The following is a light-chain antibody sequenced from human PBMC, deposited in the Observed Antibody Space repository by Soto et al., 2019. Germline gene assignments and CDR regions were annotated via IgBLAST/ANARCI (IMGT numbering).Light chain of an antibody. J-gene: IGKJ2*01. Sequence: EIVLTQSPGTLSLSPGERATLSCRASQSVSSSYLAWYQLKPGQAPRLLIYGASSRATGIPDRFSGSGSGTDFTLTIRRLEPEDFTVYYCQQYGSSPYTFGQGTKLEIK. CDR2: GAS. CDR3: QQYGSSPYT. V-gene: IGKV3-20*01. CDR1: QSVSSSY.